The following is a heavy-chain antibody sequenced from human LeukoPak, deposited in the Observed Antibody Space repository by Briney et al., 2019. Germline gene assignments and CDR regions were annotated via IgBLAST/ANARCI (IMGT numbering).Heavy chain of an antibody. CDR3: TRGAPVGSSREFDY. J-gene: IGHJ4*02. CDR2: TYYRSKWYN. Sequence: SQTLSLTYDISGDCVSSNSAAWNWLRQSPLRGLEWLGRTYYRSKWYNDYAVSVKSRITINPDTSKNQFSLQLNSVTPEDTAVYYCTRGAPVGSSREFDYWGQGTLVTVSS. CDR1: GDCVSSNSAA. D-gene: IGHD5-24*01. V-gene: IGHV6-1*01.